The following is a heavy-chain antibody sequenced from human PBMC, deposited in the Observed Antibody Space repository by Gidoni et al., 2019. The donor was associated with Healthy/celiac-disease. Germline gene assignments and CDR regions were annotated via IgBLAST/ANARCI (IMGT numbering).Heavy chain of an antibody. V-gene: IGHV1-69*04. CDR3: ARDISSGLRFLEWLSNYYGMDV. D-gene: IGHD3-3*01. Sequence: QVQLVQSGAEVKKPGSSVTVSCKASGGTFSRYAISLVRQAPGQGLEWMGRIIPILGIANYAQKFQGRVTITADKSTSTAYMELSSLRSEDTAVYYCARDISSGLRFLEWLSNYYGMDVWGQGTTVTVAS. CDR2: IIPILGIA. CDR1: GGTFSRYA. J-gene: IGHJ6*02.